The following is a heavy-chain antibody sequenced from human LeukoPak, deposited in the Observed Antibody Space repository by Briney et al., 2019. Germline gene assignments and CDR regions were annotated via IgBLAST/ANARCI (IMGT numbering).Heavy chain of an antibody. CDR2: IYPGDSDT. V-gene: IGHV5-51*01. CDR3: ARPRTHDSSAYYHY. J-gene: IGHJ4*02. Sequence: GESLKISCKGSGYRFSSYWIGWVRQMPGKGLEWMGTIYPGDSDTRYSPSFQGQVTISADKSISTAYLQWSSLKASDTAMYYCARPRTHDSSAYYHYWGQGTLVTVSS. D-gene: IGHD3-22*01. CDR1: GYRFSSYW.